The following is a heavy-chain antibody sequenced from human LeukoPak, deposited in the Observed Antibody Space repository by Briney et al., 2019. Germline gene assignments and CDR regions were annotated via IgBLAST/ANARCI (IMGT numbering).Heavy chain of an antibody. Sequence: KPGGPLRLSCAASGFTFSSYWMHWVRQAPGKGLDWVSLIYSGGDTYYADSVKGRFTISRDNSKNTLYLQMNSLRAEDTAVYYCAGTLYSGYGLGSLGAFDIWGQGTMVTVSS. D-gene: IGHD5-12*01. J-gene: IGHJ3*02. CDR3: AGTLYSGYGLGSLGAFDI. CDR1: GFTFSSYW. V-gene: IGHV3-53*01. CDR2: IYSGGDT.